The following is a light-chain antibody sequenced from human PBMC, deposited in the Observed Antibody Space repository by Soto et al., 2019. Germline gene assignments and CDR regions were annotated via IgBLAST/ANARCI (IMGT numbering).Light chain of an antibody. J-gene: IGKJ1*01. CDR3: QQYNSYRA. Sequence: DIQMTQSPSTLSASVGDRVTITCRASESIDSWLAWHQQKPGRAPKLLISKASSLESGVPSRFSGSGFGTDFTLTISSLQPDDFATYYCQQYNSYRAFGQGTKVDIK. CDR1: ESIDSW. CDR2: KAS. V-gene: IGKV1-5*03.